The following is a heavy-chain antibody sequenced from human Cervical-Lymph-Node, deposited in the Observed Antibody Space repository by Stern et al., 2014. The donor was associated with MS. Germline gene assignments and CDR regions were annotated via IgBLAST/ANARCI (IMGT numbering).Heavy chain of an antibody. V-gene: IGHV1-45*02. CDR3: ARSALYGDSGTYNMDV. CDR2: ITPYNGDS. CDR1: GYTFTYRY. Sequence: QMQLVQSGAEVKKTGSSVKLSCKASGYTFTYRYLHWVRQAPGQGLEWMGWITPYNGDSNSAQRFQDRITISRDMSLSTAYMELRSLRSDDTGIYYCARSALYGDSGTYNMDVWGQGATVTVSS. J-gene: IGHJ6*02. D-gene: IGHD4-17*01.